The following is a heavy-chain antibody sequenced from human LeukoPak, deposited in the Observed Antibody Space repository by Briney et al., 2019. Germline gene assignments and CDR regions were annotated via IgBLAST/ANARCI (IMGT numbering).Heavy chain of an antibody. V-gene: IGHV3-7*01. J-gene: IGHJ4*02. CDR3: AKSNAARDASGSDY. D-gene: IGHD3-10*01. Sequence: GGSVRLSCAASGFTFSSYWMVWVRQAPGKGLEWVANINQDGSETYYVDSVEGRITISKDNAKNSLYLQMNSLRAEDTAVYFCAKSNAARDASGSDYWGQGTLVTVSS. CDR1: GFTFSSYW. CDR2: INQDGSET.